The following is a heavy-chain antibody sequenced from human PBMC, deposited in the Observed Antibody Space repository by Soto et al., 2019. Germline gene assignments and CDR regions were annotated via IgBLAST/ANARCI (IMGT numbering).Heavy chain of an antibody. J-gene: IGHJ4*02. V-gene: IGHV3-72*01. CDR1: GFTLSDHY. Sequence: EMQLVESGGGLVQPGGSLRLSCAASGFTLSDHYMDWVRQAPGKGLEWVGRTKNKANRYTTEYAASVNGRFTISRDDSKNSLYLQMNSLKTEDTAVYYCARWVSGSPDNWGQGTLVTVSS. D-gene: IGHD1-26*01. CDR3: ARWVSGSPDN. CDR2: TKNKANRYTT.